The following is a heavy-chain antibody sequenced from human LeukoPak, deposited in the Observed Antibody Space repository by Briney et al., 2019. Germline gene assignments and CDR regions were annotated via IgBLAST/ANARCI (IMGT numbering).Heavy chain of an antibody. J-gene: IGHJ6*02. V-gene: IGHV1-2*02. Sequence: ASVKVSCKASGYTFTGYYMHWLRQAPGQGLEWMGWINPNSGGTNYAQKFQGRVTMTRDTSISTAYMELSRLRSDDTAVYYCARVSIFGVVTDYGMDVWGQGTTVTVSS. D-gene: IGHD3-3*01. CDR2: INPNSGGT. CDR3: ARVSIFGVVTDYGMDV. CDR1: GYTFTGYY.